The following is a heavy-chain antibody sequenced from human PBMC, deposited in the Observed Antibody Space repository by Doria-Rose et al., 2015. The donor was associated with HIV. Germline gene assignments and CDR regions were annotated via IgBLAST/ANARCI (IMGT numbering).Heavy chain of an antibody. V-gene: IGHV2-26*01. J-gene: IGHJ4*02. Sequence: QITLKESGPVLVKPTETLTLTCTVSGVSLSSPGMGVSWIRQPPGKALEWLANIFSDADRLYKTSLKARLTISRGTYKSQVVLTMTDMDPVDTATYYCARIKSSRWYHKYYFDFWGQGTLVIVSA. CDR3: ARIKSSRWYHKYYFDF. CDR1: GVSLSSPGMG. CDR2: IFSDADR. D-gene: IGHD6-13*01.